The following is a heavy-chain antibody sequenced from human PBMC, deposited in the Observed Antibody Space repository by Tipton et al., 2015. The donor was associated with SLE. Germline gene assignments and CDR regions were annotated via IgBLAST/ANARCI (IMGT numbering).Heavy chain of an antibody. Sequence: TLSLTCTVSGGSISSSSYYWGWIRQPPGKGLEWIGSIYYSGNTYYNPSLKSRVTISVDTSKNQFSLKLSSVTAADTAVYYCARDIVVVVAAYLGAFDIWGQGTLGTVSS. CDR1: GGSISSSSYY. CDR2: IYYSGNT. J-gene: IGHJ3*02. D-gene: IGHD2-15*01. CDR3: ARDIVVVVAAYLGAFDI. V-gene: IGHV4-39*07.